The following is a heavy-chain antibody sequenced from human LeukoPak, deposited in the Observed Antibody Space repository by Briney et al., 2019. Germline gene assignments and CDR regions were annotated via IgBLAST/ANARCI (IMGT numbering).Heavy chain of an antibody. J-gene: IGHJ4*02. V-gene: IGHV3-48*04. Sequence: GGSLRLSCAASGFTFSSYWMSWVRQAPGKGLEWLSYISGSGSTTYYADSVKGRFTVSRDNAKNSLYLQMNSLRAEDTAVYFCARRFDSWGQGTLVTVSS. CDR1: GFTFSSYW. CDR3: ARRFDS. CDR2: ISGSGSTT.